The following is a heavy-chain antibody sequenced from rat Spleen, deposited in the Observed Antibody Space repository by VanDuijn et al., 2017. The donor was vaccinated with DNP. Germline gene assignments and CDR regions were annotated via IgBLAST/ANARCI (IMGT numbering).Heavy chain of an antibody. CDR2: INSAGSI. V-gene: IGHV3-3*01. J-gene: IGHJ4*01. CDR1: GYSITSSYR. Sequence: EVQLQESGPGLVKPSQSLSLTCSVTGYSITSSYRWNWIRKFPGNKLEWMGYINSAGSIEYNPSLKGRISITSDTSKNQFFLQVNSVTTEDTATYYCARKGTNYGAMDAWGQGTSVTVSS. D-gene: IGHD1-11*01. CDR3: ARKGTNYGAMDA.